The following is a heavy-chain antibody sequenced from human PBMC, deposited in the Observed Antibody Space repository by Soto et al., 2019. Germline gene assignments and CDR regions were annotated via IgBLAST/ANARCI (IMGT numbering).Heavy chain of an antibody. J-gene: IGHJ4*02. CDR1: GFPFDDYS. CDR3: ARDLGVALATLTLDY. D-gene: IGHD2-15*01. V-gene: IGHV3-21*01. CDR2: ITTSSSFR. Sequence: GGSLRLSCAASGFPFDDYSMNWVRQAPGKGLEWVADITTSSSFRFYADSVKGRFTISRDDAKNSLYLQMNSLRAEDTGVYYCARDLGVALATLTLDYWGQGTLVTVSS.